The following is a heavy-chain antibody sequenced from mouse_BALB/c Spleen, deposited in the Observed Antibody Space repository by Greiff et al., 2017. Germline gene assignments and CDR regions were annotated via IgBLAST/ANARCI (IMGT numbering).Heavy chain of an antibody. Sequence: EVKLQESGPELVKPGASVKISCKASGYTFTDYNMHWVKQSHGKSLEWIGYIYPYNGGTGYNQKFKSKATLTVDNSSSTAYMELRSLTSEDSAVYYCARYDGYYYAMDYWGQGTSVTVSS. CDR2: IYPYNGGT. V-gene: IGHV1S29*02. CDR1: GYTFTDYN. CDR3: ARYDGYYYAMDY. J-gene: IGHJ4*01. D-gene: IGHD2-14*01.